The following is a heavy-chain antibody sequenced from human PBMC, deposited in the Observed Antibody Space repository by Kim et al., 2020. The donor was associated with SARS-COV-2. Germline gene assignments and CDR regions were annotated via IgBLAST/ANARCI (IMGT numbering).Heavy chain of an antibody. V-gene: IGHV5-51*01. CDR2: IYPGDSDT. J-gene: IGHJ6*02. CDR1: GYSFTSYW. D-gene: IGHD3-22*01. Sequence: GESLKISCKGSGYSFTSYWIGWVRQMPGKGLEWMGIIYPGDSDTRYSPSFQGPVTISADKSISTAYLQWSSLKASDTAMYYCARQKNYYDSSGYYYYYYGMDVWGQGTTVTVSS. CDR3: ARQKNYYDSSGYYYYYYGMDV.